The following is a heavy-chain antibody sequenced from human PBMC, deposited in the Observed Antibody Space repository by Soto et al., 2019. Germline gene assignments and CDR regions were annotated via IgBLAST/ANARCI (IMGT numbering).Heavy chain of an antibody. V-gene: IGHV1-69*02. Sequence: QVQLVQSGAEVKKPGSSVKVSCKASGGTFSSYTISWVRQAPGQGLEWLGRIIPILGIANYAQKCQGRVTITADKSTSKAYMELSSLRSEDTAVYYCASGGQTDYWGQGTLVTVSS. D-gene: IGHD2-15*01. CDR3: ASGGQTDY. J-gene: IGHJ4*02. CDR1: GGTFSSYT. CDR2: IIPILGIA.